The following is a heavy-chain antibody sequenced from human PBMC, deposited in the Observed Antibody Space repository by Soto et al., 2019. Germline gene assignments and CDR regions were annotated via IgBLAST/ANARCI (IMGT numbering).Heavy chain of an antibody. D-gene: IGHD6-13*01. CDR1: GGTFSSYA. V-gene: IGHV1-69*13. CDR2: IIPIFGTA. CDR3: ARRRAASYYYYGMDV. Sequence: SVKFSCKASGGTFSSYAIIWVRQAPGQGLEWMGGIIPIFGTANYAQKFQVRVTITADESTSTAYMELSSLRSEDTAVYYCARRRAASYYYYGMDVWGQGTTVTVSS. J-gene: IGHJ6*02.